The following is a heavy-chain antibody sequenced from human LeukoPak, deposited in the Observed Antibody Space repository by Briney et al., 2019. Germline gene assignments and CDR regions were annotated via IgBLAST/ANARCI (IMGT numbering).Heavy chain of an antibody. CDR1: GGSISSSSYF. CDR2: MYYSGST. D-gene: IGHD6-19*01. CDR3: ARYYLQWLARSTNWFDP. Sequence: SETLSLTCTVSGGSISSSSYFWGWIRQPPGKGLEWIGSMYYSGSTYYNPSLKSRVTISVDTSKNQFSLKLSSVTAADTAVYYCARYYLQWLARSTNWFDPWGQGTLVTVSS. V-gene: IGHV4-39*01. J-gene: IGHJ5*02.